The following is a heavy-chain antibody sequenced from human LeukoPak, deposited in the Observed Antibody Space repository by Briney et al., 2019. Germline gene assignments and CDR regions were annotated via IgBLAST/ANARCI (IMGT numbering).Heavy chain of an antibody. CDR3: AQTNYDFWSGSLGWFDP. CDR1: GGSFSGYY. Sequence: SETLSLTCAVYGGSFSGYYWSWIRQPPGKGLEWIGEINHSGSTNYNPSLKSRVTISVDTSKNQFSLKLSSVTAADTAVYYCAQTNYDFWSGSLGWFDPWGQGTLVTVSS. J-gene: IGHJ5*02. D-gene: IGHD3-3*01. V-gene: IGHV4-34*01. CDR2: INHSGST.